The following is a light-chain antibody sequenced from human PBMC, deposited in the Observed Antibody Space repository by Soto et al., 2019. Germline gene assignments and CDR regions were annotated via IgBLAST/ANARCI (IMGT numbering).Light chain of an antibody. CDR2: GAS. Sequence: VISQSPAFLSVSTGERATLSCRASQSVSSNLAWYQQKPGQAPRLLIFGASTRATGIPARFSGSGSGTEFTLTISSLQSEDFAVYSCQQYNNWPLTFGQGTKVDIK. CDR3: QQYNNWPLT. J-gene: IGKJ1*01. CDR1: QSVSSN. V-gene: IGKV3D-15*01.